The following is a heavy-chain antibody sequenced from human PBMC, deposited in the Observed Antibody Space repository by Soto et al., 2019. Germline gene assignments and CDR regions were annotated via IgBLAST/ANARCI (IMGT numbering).Heavy chain of an antibody. CDR1: GGSISSYY. D-gene: IGHD5-12*01. J-gene: IGHJ5*02. CDR3: ARDRLNIVATSFSWFDP. Sequence: PSETLSLTCTVSGGSISSYYWSWIRQPAGKGLEWIGRIYTSGSTNYNPSLKSRVTMSVDTSKNQFSLKLSSVTAADTAVYYCARDRLNIVATSFSWFDPWGQGTLVTVSS. CDR2: IYTSGST. V-gene: IGHV4-4*07.